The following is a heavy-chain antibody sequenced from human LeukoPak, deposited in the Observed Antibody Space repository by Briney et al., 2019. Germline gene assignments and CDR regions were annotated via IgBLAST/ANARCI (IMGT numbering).Heavy chain of an antibody. D-gene: IGHD2-15*01. J-gene: IGHJ3*02. Sequence: GGSLRLSCAASGFTFSDYYMSWIRQAPGKGLEWVSYISSSGSTIYYADSVKGRFTVSRDNGENSLLLQMNSLRAEDTALYYCARGYSRAAFDIWGQGTVVAVSS. V-gene: IGHV3-11*04. CDR2: ISSSGSTI. CDR1: GFTFSDYY. CDR3: ARGYSRAAFDI.